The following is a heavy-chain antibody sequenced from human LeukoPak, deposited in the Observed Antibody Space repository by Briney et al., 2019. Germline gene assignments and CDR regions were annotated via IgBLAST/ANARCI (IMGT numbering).Heavy chain of an antibody. CDR1: GYSFTSYW. Sequence: GESLKISCKCSGYSFTSYWIGWVRQMPGKGLEWMGIIYPGDSDTRYSPSFQGQVTISADKSISTSYLQWSSLKASDTAMYYCARLVTSKQTYYYYYMDVWGKGTTVTVSS. CDR2: IYPGDSDT. V-gene: IGHV5-51*01. D-gene: IGHD2-21*02. CDR3: ARLVTSKQTYYYYYMDV. J-gene: IGHJ6*03.